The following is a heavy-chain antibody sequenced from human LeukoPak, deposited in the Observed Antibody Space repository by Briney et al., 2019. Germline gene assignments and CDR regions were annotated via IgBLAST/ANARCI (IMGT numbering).Heavy chain of an antibody. J-gene: IGHJ3*02. D-gene: IGHD5-24*01. CDR1: GFTFSSYA. CDR2: ISGSGGST. Sequence: GGSLRLSCAASGFTFSSYAMSWVRQAPGKGLEWVSAISGSGGSTYYADSVKGRFTISGDNSKNTLYLQMSSLRAEDTAVYYCAKAEMPTPGAFDIWGQGTMVTVSS. V-gene: IGHV3-23*01. CDR3: AKAEMPTPGAFDI.